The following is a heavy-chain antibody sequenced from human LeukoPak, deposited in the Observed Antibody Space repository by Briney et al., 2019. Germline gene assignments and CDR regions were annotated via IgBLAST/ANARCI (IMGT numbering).Heavy chain of an antibody. CDR2: IYYTGGT. CDR3: TRGLRGGDYQLLPFGF. V-gene: IGHV4-59*01. J-gene: IGHJ4*02. Sequence: PSETLSLTCTVSGGSICPYYWSWIRQSPGKGLEYIGYIYYTGGTNYNPSLRSRVTISLDTFNSQFSLILSSVTAADTAVYYCTRGLRGGDYQLLPFGFWGQGTLVTVSS. D-gene: IGHD1-26*01. CDR1: GGSICPYY.